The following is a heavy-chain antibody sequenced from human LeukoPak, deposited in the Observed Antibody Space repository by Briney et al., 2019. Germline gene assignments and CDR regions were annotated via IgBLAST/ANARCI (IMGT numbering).Heavy chain of an antibody. CDR1: VDSISSYY. V-gene: IGHV4-59*08. CDR3: ARSNARDGYNFGY. Sequence: PSETLSLTCTVSVDSISSYYWSWIRQPPGEGLEWIGYFYYSGATNYNPSLQSRVTISVDTSKTQLSLKMTSMTAADTAVYYCARSNARDGYNFGYWGQGILVTVSS. CDR2: FYYSGAT. D-gene: IGHD5-24*01. J-gene: IGHJ4*02.